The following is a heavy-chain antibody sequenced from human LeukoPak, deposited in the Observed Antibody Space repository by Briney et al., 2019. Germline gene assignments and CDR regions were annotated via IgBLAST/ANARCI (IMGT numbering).Heavy chain of an antibody. CDR1: GFTFSSYE. J-gene: IGHJ4*02. CDR2: ISSSGSTI. Sequence: QSGGSLRLSCAASGFTFSSYEMNWVRQAPGKGLEWVSYISSSGSTIYYADSVKGRFTISRDNAKNSLYLQMNSLRAEDTAVYYCARGLEGWFDYWGQGTLVTVSS. D-gene: IGHD6-6*01. CDR3: ARGLEGWFDY. V-gene: IGHV3-48*03.